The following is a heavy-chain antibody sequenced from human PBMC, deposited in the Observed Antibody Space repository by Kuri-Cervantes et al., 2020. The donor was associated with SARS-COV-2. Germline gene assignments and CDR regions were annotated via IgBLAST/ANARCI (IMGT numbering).Heavy chain of an antibody. CDR1: GFTFSSYW. CDR2: IKQDGSEK. V-gene: IGHV3-7*01. CDR3: ARVEVVVVPAATHYYYYYMDV. D-gene: IGHD2-2*01. J-gene: IGHJ6*03. Sequence: GVLKISCAASGFTFSSYWMSWVRQAPGKGLEWVVNIKQDGSEKYYVDSVKGRFTISRDNAKNSLYLQMNSLRAEDTAVYYCARVEVVVVPAATHYYYYYMDVWGKGTTVTVSS.